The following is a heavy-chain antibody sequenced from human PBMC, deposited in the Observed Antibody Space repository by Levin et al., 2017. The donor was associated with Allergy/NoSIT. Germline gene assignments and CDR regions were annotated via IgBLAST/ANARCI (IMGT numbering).Heavy chain of an antibody. J-gene: IGHJ6*02. Sequence: ASVKVSCKASGYTFTGYYMHWVRQAPGQGLEWMGWINPNSGGTNYAQKFQGRVTMTRDTSISTAYMELSRLRSDDTAVYYCARDLVPLRPDTAMVRYGMDVWGQGTTVTVSS. CDR3: ARDLVPLRPDTAMVRYGMDV. D-gene: IGHD5-18*01. CDR1: GYTFTGYY. V-gene: IGHV1-2*02. CDR2: INPNSGGT.